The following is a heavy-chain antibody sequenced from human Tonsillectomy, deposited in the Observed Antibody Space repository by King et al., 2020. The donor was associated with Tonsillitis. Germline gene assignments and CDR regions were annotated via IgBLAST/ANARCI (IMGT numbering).Heavy chain of an antibody. V-gene: IGHV3-30-3*01. Sequence: VQLVESGGGVVQPGRSLRLSCAASGFTFSSYAMHWVRQAPGKGLEWVAVISYDGSKKYYADSVKGRFTISRDNSKNTLYLQMNSLRAEDTAVYYCARSAVTMVRGVIVDWGQGTLVTVSS. CDR1: GFTFSSYA. J-gene: IGHJ4*02. CDR2: ISYDGSKK. D-gene: IGHD3-10*01. CDR3: ARSAVTMVRGVIVD.